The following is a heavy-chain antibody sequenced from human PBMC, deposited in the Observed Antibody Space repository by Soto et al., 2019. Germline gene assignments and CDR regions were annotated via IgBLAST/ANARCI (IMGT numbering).Heavy chain of an antibody. CDR1: GGSFSGYY. CDR2: INHSGST. D-gene: IGHD2-15*01. CDR3: ARLNGGKNRFDP. V-gene: IGHV4-34*01. Sequence: KTSETLSLTCAVYGGSFSGYYWSWIRQPPGKGLEWIGEINHSGSTNYNPSLKSRVTISVDTSKNQFSLKLSSVTAADTAVYYCARLNGGKNRFDPWGQGTLVTVSS. J-gene: IGHJ5*02.